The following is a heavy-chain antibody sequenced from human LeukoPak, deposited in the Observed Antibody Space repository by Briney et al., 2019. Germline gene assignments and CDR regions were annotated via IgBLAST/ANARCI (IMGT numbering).Heavy chain of an antibody. CDR3: AKDIGRFLEWLGFDP. CDR1: GFTFDDYA. D-gene: IGHD3-3*01. CDR2: ISWNSGSI. Sequence: GGSLRLSCAAPGFTFDDYAMHWVRQAPGKGLEWVSGISWNSGSIGYADSVKGRFTISRDNAKNSLYLQMNSLRAEDTALYYCAKDIGRFLEWLGFDPWGQGTLVTVSS. V-gene: IGHV3-9*01. J-gene: IGHJ5*02.